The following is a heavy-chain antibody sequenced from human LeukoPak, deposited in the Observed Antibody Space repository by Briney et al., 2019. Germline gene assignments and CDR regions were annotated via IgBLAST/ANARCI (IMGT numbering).Heavy chain of an antibody. Sequence: PSETLSLTCAVYGGSFSGYYWSWIRPPPGKGLEWIGEINHSGSTNYNPSLKSRVTISVNTSKNQFSLKLSSVTAADTAVYYCARGWAFDIWGQGTMVTVSS. CDR3: ARGWAFDI. J-gene: IGHJ3*02. V-gene: IGHV4-34*01. CDR1: GGSFSGYY. CDR2: INHSGST.